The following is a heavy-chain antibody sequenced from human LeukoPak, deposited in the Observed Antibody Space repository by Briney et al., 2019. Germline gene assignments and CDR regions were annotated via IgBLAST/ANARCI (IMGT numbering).Heavy chain of an antibody. J-gene: IGHJ6*02. V-gene: IGHV4-59*08. Sequence: PSETLSLTCTVSGVSISSHYWSWIRQSPGKGLVWIGRISDTGTTNYNPSLKSRFTISVDTAKNQFSLSMRSVTAADTAVYFCARHEGIPAALFMLDVWGQGTTVIVSS. CDR1: GVSISSHY. CDR2: ISDTGTT. D-gene: IGHD2-2*01. CDR3: ARHEGIPAALFMLDV.